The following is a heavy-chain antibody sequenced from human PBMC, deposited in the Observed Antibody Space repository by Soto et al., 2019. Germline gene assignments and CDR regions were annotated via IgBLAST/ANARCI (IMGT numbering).Heavy chain of an antibody. V-gene: IGHV3-23*01. CDR2: ISGSGGST. J-gene: IGHJ4*02. Sequence: EVPLLESGGGLVQPGGSLRLSCAASGFTFSSYAMSWVRQAPGKGLEWVSAISGSGGSTYYADSVKGRFTISRDNSKNTLYLQMNSLRAEDTAVYYCAKDRGQYPETPLFDYWGQGTLVTVSS. D-gene: IGHD2-2*01. CDR1: GFTFSSYA. CDR3: AKDRGQYPETPLFDY.